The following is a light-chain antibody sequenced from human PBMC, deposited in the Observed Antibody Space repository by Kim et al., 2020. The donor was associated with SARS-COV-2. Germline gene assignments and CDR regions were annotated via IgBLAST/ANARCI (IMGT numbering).Light chain of an antibody. J-gene: IGKJ1*01. Sequence: ASVGDRVTITCRASQDIANSLAWYQQKPGKVPKVLIYAAYTLQSGVPSRFSGSGSGTEFTLTIGSLQTEDVATYYCQKDNSAPWTFGPGTKVDIK. CDR1: QDIANS. V-gene: IGKV1-27*01. CDR3: QKDNSAPWT. CDR2: AAY.